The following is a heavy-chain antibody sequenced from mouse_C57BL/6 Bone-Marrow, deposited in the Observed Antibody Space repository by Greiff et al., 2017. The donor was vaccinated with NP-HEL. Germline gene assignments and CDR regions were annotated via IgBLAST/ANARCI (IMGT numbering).Heavy chain of an antibody. CDR2: IRNKANGYTT. CDR1: GFTFTDYY. D-gene: IGHD2-4*01. Sequence: EVKLVESGGGLVQPGGSLSLSCAASGFTFTDYYMSWVRQPPGKALEWLVFIRNKANGYTTDYSASVKGRFTISSDNSQSILYLQMNALSTEDSATYYCARSIYYEYADDPFYAMDYRGQGTSVTVSS. CDR3: ARSIYYEYADDPFYAMDY. J-gene: IGHJ4*01. V-gene: IGHV7-3*01.